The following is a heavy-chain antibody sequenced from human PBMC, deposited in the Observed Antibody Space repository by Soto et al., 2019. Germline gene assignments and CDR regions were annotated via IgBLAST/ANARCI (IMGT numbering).Heavy chain of an antibody. CDR3: ARDPYTYAPTVGAFDI. CDR1: GFTFSSYG. Sequence: QVQLVESWGGVVQPGRSLRLSCAASGFTFSSYGMHWVRQAPGKGLEWVAVIWYDGSNKYYADSVKGRFTISRDNSKNTLSLQMNSLKAEDTAVYYCARDPYTYAPTVGAFDIWGQGTMVTVSS. D-gene: IGHD5-18*01. J-gene: IGHJ3*02. V-gene: IGHV3-33*01. CDR2: IWYDGSNK.